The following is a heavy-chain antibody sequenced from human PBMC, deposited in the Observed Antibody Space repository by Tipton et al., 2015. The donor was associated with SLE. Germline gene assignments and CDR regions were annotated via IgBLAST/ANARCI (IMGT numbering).Heavy chain of an antibody. D-gene: IGHD4-17*01. J-gene: IGHJ5*02. CDR1: GESIDTYTYY. CDR3: ARGRYGGGNA. CDR2: IYFAGTT. Sequence: TLSLTCNVSGESIDTYTYYWGWIRQPPGQGLEWIGSIYFAGTTYYNPSLQSRLTMSLDTSKSQFSLRLKSVTAADTAVYYCARGRYGGGNAWGQGTLVTVSS. V-gene: IGHV4-39*07.